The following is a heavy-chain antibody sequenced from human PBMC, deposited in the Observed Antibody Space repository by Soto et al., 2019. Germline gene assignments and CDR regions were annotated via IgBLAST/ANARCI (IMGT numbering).Heavy chain of an antibody. V-gene: IGHV3-23*01. CDR1: EFTFSAFA. CDR2: ISEGGGTP. CDR3: AKRNRYYFES. Sequence: GGSLRLSCAASEFTFSAFAMSWVRQAPGKGLEWVSTISEGGGTPFYADSVKGRFTISRDNSQNTLHLQMTTLRAEDTAVHFCAKRNRYYFESWSQGSLVTVSS. J-gene: IGHJ4*02.